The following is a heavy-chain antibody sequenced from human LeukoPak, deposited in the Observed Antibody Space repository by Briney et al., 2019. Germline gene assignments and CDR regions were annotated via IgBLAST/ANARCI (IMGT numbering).Heavy chain of an antibody. D-gene: IGHD3-22*01. J-gene: IGHJ3*02. CDR2: IKQDGSEK. CDR3: ARLHDTSGTDACDI. CDR1: GFTFRSFW. V-gene: IGHV3-7*01. Sequence: GGSLRLSCAASGFTFRSFWMSWVRQAPGKGLEWVANIKQDGSEKYYVDSVKGRFTISRDNAKNSLYLQMNSLRAEDTAVYYCARLHDTSGTDACDIWGQGTMVTVSS.